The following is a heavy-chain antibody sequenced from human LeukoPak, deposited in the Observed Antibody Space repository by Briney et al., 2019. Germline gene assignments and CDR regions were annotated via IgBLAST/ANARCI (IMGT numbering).Heavy chain of an antibody. CDR3: ARVEGGYSSGWYGWFDP. D-gene: IGHD6-19*01. Sequence: TSETLSLTCTVSGGSISSYYWGWIRQPAGKGLEWIGRIYTSGSTNYNPSLKSRVTMSVDTSKNQFSLKLSSVTAADTAVYYCARVEGGYSSGWYGWFDPWGQGTLVTVSS. CDR2: IYTSGST. CDR1: GGSISSYY. J-gene: IGHJ5*02. V-gene: IGHV4-4*07.